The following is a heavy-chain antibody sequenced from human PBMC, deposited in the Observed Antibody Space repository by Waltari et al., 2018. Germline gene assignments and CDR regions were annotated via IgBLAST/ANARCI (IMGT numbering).Heavy chain of an antibody. CDR2: INHSGST. Sequence: QVQLQQWGAGLLKPSETLSLTCAVHGGSFSGYYWSWIRQPPGKGLEWIGEINHSGSTNYNPSLKSRVTISVDTSKNQFSLKLSSVTAADTAVYYCAGGFYAFDIWGQGTMVTVSS. CDR3: AGGFYAFDI. J-gene: IGHJ3*02. CDR1: GGSFSGYY. V-gene: IGHV4-34*01.